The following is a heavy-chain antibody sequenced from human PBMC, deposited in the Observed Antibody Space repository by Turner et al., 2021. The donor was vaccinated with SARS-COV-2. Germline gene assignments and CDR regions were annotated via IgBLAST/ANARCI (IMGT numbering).Heavy chain of an antibody. J-gene: IGHJ4*02. CDR2: ISYDGSEK. V-gene: IGHV3-30*18. CDR3: AKCPFFDY. CDR1: GFTFSHYA. Sequence: QVRLVESGGGVVQPGRSLRLSCAASGFTFSHYAIHWVRQAPGKGLEWVAVISYDGSEKFYAVSVKGRFTISRDNSKNTLYLQMNSLRPEETAVYYCAKCPFFDYWGQGTLVTVSS.